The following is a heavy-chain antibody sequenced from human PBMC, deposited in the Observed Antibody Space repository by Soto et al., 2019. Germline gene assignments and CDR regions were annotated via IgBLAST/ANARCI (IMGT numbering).Heavy chain of an antibody. CDR1: GGTFGSYA. CDR3: ARAIEYSSSSRYYYYYGMDV. D-gene: IGHD6-6*01. V-gene: IGHV1-69*12. J-gene: IGHJ6*02. CDR2: IIPIFGTA. Sequence: QVQLVQSGAEVKKPGSSVKVSCKASGGTFGSYAISWVRQAPGQGLEWMGGIIPIFGTANYAQKFQGRVTITADESTSTAYMELSSLRSEDTAVYYCARAIEYSSSSRYYYYYGMDVWGQGTTVTVSS.